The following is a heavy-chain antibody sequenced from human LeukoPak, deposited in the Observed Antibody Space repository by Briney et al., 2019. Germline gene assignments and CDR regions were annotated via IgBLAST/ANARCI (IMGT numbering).Heavy chain of an antibody. D-gene: IGHD2-21*01. V-gene: IGHV3-21*01. CDR2: ISSSSSYI. CDR1: GFTFSSYS. CDR3: ARGGFDDYSSDY. J-gene: IGHJ4*02. Sequence: SGGSLRLSCAASGFTFSSYSMNWVRQAPGKGLEWVSSISSSSSYIYCADSVRGRFTISRDNAKNSLYLQMNSLRAEDTAVYYCARGGFDDYSSDYWGQGTLVTVSS.